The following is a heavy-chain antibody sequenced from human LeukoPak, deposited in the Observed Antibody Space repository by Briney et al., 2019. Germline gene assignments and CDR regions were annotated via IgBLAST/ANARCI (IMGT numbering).Heavy chain of an antibody. CDR2: FDPEDGET. Sequence: ASVKVSCKVSGYTLTELSMHWVRQAPGKGLEWMGGFDPEDGETIYAQKFRGRVTMTEDTSTDTAYMELRSLRSDDTAVYYCARGYYYDSSDHVGDYWGQGTLVTVSS. D-gene: IGHD3-22*01. CDR3: ARGYYYDSSDHVGDY. CDR1: GYTLTELS. V-gene: IGHV1-24*01. J-gene: IGHJ4*02.